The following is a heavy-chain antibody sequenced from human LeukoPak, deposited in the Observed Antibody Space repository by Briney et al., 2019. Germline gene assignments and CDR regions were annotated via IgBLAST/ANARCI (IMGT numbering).Heavy chain of an antibody. CDR3: ARETYCGGDCYSGFDY. D-gene: IGHD2-21*02. Sequence: SETLSLTCTVSGGSISTYYWSWIRQPPGKGLELIGYIYYSGSTNYNPSLKSRLTISVDTSKNQFSLKLSSVTAADTAVYYCARETYCGGDCYSGFDYWGQGTLVTVSS. J-gene: IGHJ4*02. V-gene: IGHV4-59*01. CDR2: IYYSGST. CDR1: GGSISTYY.